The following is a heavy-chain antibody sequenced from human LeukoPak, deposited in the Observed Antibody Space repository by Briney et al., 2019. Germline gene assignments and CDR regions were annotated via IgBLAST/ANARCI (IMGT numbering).Heavy chain of an antibody. Sequence: SETLSLTCAVYGGSFSGYYWSWVRQPPGKGLEWIGEINHRGSTNYNPSLKSRVTISVDTSKNQFSLKLSSVTAADTAVYYCARVRRVTGSIFDYWGQGTLVTVSS. D-gene: IGHD5-18*01. CDR1: GGSFSGYY. CDR2: INHRGST. V-gene: IGHV4-34*01. J-gene: IGHJ4*02. CDR3: ARVRRVTGSIFDY.